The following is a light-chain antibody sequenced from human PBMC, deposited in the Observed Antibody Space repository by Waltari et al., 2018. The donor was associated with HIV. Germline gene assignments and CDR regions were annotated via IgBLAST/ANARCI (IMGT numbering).Light chain of an antibody. CDR2: WAS. J-gene: IGKJ1*01. CDR1: QSILYSANNKNY. V-gene: IGKV4-1*01. Sequence: DIVMIQSPDSLTVSLGERATINCKSSQSILYSANNKNYLTWYKQKQGQPPKLLIYWASTRESGVPDRFSGSGSGTDFTLTISSLQAEDVAVYYCQQYYSTPWTFGQGTKVEIK. CDR3: QQYYSTPWT.